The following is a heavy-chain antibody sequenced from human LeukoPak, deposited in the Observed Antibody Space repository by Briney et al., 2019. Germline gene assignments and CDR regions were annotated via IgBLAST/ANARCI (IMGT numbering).Heavy chain of an antibody. CDR1: DDSFSSHY. D-gene: IGHD3-3*01. CDR2: ISYIGST. Sequence: TTSETLSLTCAVSDDSFSSHYWTWIRQPPGKGLEWIGYISYIGSTNYNPSLKSRVTISVDTSKNQFSLKLSPVTAADTAVYYCARGGQLRFLGNAFDIWGQGTMVTVSS. CDR3: ARGGQLRFLGNAFDI. J-gene: IGHJ3*02. V-gene: IGHV4-59*11.